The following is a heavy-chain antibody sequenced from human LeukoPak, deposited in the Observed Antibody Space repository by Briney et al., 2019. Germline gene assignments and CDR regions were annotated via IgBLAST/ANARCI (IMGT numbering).Heavy chain of an antibody. CDR1: GFTFSSYA. V-gene: IGHV3-23*01. CDR2: ISGSGGNT. D-gene: IGHD2/OR15-2a*01. CDR3: AKGGAGNYYGMDV. J-gene: IGHJ6*02. Sequence: GGSLRLSCAASGFTFSSYAMSWVRQAPGKGLEWVSAISGSGGNTYYADSVKGRFTISRDNSKNTLYLQMNTVRAEDTAVYYCAKGGAGNYYGMDVWGQGTTVSLL.